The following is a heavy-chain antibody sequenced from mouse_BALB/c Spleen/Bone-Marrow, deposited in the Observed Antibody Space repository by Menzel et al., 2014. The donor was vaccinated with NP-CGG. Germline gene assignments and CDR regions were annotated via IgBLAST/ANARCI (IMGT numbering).Heavy chain of an antibody. Sequence: VKLQESGPGLVQPSQRLSIPCTVSGFSLTTYDVVWVRQSPGKGLEWLGVIWSGGSTDYNAAFISRLSINKDNSKSQVFFKMNNLQAYDTAIYYCARRNGNFRYYAMDYWGQGTSVTVSS. CDR1: GFSLTTYD. CDR2: IWSGGST. J-gene: IGHJ4*01. CDR3: ARRNGNFRYYAMDY. V-gene: IGHV2-2*01. D-gene: IGHD2-1*01.